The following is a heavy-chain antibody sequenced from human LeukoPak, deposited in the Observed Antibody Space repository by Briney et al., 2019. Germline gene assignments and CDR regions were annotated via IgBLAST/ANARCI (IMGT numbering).Heavy chain of an antibody. J-gene: IGHJ4*02. CDR3: APTYYYGPGRYRFGY. CDR2: ISGSGGST. D-gene: IGHD3-10*01. V-gene: IGHV3-23*01. CDR1: GFTFSIYA. Sequence: GRSLRLSCAASGFTFSIYAMGCVRQAPGKGLEWVSAISGSGGSTYYTDSAKGRFTNSRDNSKNTLYLQMNSLRAEDTAVYYCAPTYYYGPGRYRFGYWGQGTLVTVSS.